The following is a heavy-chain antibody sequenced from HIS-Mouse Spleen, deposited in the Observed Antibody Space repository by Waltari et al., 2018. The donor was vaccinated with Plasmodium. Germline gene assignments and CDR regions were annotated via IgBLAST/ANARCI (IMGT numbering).Heavy chain of an antibody. D-gene: IGHD3-10*01. J-gene: IGHJ2*01. CDR1: GGSFSGSY. CDR2: INHSGST. V-gene: IGHV4-34*01. Sequence: QVQLQQWGAGLLKPSEPLSLTCAVYGGSFSGSYWSWFRQPPGKGQEWIGEINHSGSTNYNPSLKSRVTISVDTSKNQFSLKLSSVTAADTAVYYCARGLRGHYWYFDLWGRGTLVTVSS. CDR3: ARGLRGHYWYFDL.